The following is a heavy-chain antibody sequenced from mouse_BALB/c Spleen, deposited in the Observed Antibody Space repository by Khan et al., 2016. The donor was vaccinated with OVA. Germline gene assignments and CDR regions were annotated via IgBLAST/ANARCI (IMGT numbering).Heavy chain of an antibody. CDR1: GYTFTSYW. V-gene: IGHV1-61*01. D-gene: IGHD2-2*01. J-gene: IGHJ3*01. Sequence: QVQLQQSGAELVRPGASVKLSCKASGYTFTSYWMNWVRQRPGQGLDWIGKINPSDSETHSNQMFKDKATLTVDKSSDTAYMQLSSLTSEDSAVYYCARREKYGYDPSWFAYWGQGTLVTVSA. CDR2: INPSDSET. CDR3: ARREKYGYDPSWFAY.